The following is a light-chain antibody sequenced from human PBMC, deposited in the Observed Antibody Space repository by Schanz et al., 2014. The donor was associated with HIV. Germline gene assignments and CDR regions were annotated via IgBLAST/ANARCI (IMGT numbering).Light chain of an antibody. J-gene: IGKJ2*01. CDR1: QTISSRS. CDR2: SAS. CDR3: QHYGSSST. Sequence: EIVLTQSPGTLSLSPGERATLSCRASQTISSRSLAWYQQESGQAPRLLIYSASSRATGIPDRFSGSGSGTDFTITITRMETEDSAVYYCQHYGSSSTFGQGTNLEI. V-gene: IGKV3-20*01.